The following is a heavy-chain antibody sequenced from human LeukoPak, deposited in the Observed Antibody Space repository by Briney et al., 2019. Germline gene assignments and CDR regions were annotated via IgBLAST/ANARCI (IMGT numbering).Heavy chain of an antibody. D-gene: IGHD3-22*01. Sequence: SVKVSCKASGGTFSSYAISWVRQAPGQGLEWMGGIIPIFGTANYAQKLQGRVTITADESTSTAYMELSSLRSEDTAVYYCAGELRNYYDSRGYYYEYVDYWAREPWSPSPQ. J-gene: IGHJ4*02. CDR3: AGELRNYYDSRGYYYEYVDY. CDR1: GGTFSSYA. V-gene: IGHV1-69*01. CDR2: IIPIFGTA.